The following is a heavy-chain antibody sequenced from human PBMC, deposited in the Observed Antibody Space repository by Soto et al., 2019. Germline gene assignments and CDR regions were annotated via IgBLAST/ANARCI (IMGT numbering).Heavy chain of an antibody. J-gene: IGHJ6*02. D-gene: IGHD3-3*01. CDR3: ARYVTYYDFLSGYFTLNPYYGMDV. V-gene: IGHV1-69*01. CDR2: IIPIFGTA. Sequence: QVQLVQSGAEVKKPGSSVKVSCKASGGTFSSYAISWVRQAPGQGLEWMGGIIPIFGTANYAQKFQGRVTTTADESTITAYIELSSLRSEDTAVYYCARYVTYYDFLSGYFTLNPYYGMDVWCQGTTVTVSS. CDR1: GGTFSSYA.